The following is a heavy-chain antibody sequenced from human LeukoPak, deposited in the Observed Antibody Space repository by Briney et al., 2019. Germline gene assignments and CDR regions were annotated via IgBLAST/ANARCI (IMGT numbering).Heavy chain of an antibody. CDR2: INHSGST. D-gene: IGHD2-15*01. CDR3: ARGHPVVAATHWDY. V-gene: IGHV4-34*01. J-gene: IGHJ4*02. Sequence: SETLSLTCAVYGGSFSGYYWSWIRQPPGKGLEWIGEINHSGSTNYNPSLKSRVTISVDTSKNQFSLKLSSVTAADTAVYYCARGHPVVAATHWDYWGQGTLVTVSS. CDR1: GGSFSGYY.